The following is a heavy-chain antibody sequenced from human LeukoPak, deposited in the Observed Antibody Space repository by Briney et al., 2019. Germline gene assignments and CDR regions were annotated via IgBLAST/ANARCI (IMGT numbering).Heavy chain of an antibody. CDR2: ISGSGGST. J-gene: IGHJ4*02. Sequence: GGSLRLSCAASGFTFSSYAMSWVRQAPGKGLEWVSAISGSGGSTYYADSVKDRFTISRDNSKNTLYLQMNSLRAEDTAVYYCAKGAWASRYYYDSSGYYYSFDYWGQGTLVTVSS. D-gene: IGHD3-22*01. CDR3: AKGAWASRYYYDSSGYYYSFDY. V-gene: IGHV3-23*01. CDR1: GFTFSSYA.